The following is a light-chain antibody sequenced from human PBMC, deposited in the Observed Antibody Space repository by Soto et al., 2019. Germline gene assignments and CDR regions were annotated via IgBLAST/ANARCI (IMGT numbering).Light chain of an antibody. V-gene: IGKV3-20*01. CDR3: LQYGSSPKT. CDR1: QSVSSSY. Sequence: EIVLTQSPGTLSLSPGERATLSCRASQSVSSSYLAWYQQKPGQAPSLLIYGASSRATGIPDRFSGSGSGKDFTLTSSRLEPEDFAVYYCLQYGSSPKTLGQGTKVELK. CDR2: GAS. J-gene: IGKJ1*01.